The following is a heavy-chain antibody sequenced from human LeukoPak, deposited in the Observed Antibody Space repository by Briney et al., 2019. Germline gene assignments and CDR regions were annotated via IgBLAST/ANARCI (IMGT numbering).Heavy chain of an antibody. J-gene: IGHJ4*02. V-gene: IGHV5-51*01. CDR1: GYSFTSYW. D-gene: IGHD6-19*01. CDR3: ARQWDYSSGSVGY. Sequence: GESLKISCKGSGYSFTSYWIGWVRQMPGKGLEWRGIIYPGDSDTRYSPFFQGQVTISADKSISTSYLQWSSLKASDTAMYYCARQWDYSSGSVGYWGQGTLVTVSS. CDR2: IYPGDSDT.